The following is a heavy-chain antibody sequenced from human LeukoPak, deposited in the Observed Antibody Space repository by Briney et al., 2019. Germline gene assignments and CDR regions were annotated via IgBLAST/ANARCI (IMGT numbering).Heavy chain of an antibody. CDR2: IYYSGST. V-gene: IGHV4-39*01. D-gene: IGHD2-2*02. CDR3: ARSGYCSSTSCYTGAYYYYMDV. J-gene: IGHJ6*03. Sequence: PSETLSLTCTVSGGSISSSSYYWGRIRQPPGKGLEWIGSIYYSGSTYYNPSLKSRVTISVDTSKNQFSLKLSSVTAADTAVYYCARSGYCSSTSCYTGAYYYYMDVWGKGTTVTVSS. CDR1: GGSISSSSYY.